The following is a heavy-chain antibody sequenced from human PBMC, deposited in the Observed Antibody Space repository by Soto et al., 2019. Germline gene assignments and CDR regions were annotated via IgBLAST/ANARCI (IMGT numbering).Heavy chain of an antibody. CDR1: GGSIRNDNFY. V-gene: IGHV4-31*03. J-gene: IGHJ3*02. D-gene: IGHD2-21*02. Sequence: QVQLQESGHGLVKPSQTLSLTCTVSGGSIRNDNFYWSYLRPRPGQGLEWVGYISYSGSTFYHPSLKSRVGIAVEPSNNQFALTLKAVTAADTAGYYCARELEGIVTGRGACGIWGRGTLVTVSS. CDR3: ARELEGIVTGRGACGI. CDR2: ISYSGST.